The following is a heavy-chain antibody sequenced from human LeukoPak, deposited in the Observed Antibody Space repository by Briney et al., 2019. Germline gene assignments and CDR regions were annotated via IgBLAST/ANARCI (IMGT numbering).Heavy chain of an antibody. CDR1: GFTFSNYA. CDR3: AKGSGIQLWLKPFDY. Sequence: GGSLRLSCAASGFTFSNYAMSWVRQAPGKGLEWVSAISGSGGSTYYADSVKGRFTITRDNSKNTLYLQMNSLRAEDTAVYYCAKGSGIQLWLKPFDYWGQGTLVTVSS. V-gene: IGHV3-23*01. CDR2: ISGSGGST. D-gene: IGHD5-18*01. J-gene: IGHJ4*02.